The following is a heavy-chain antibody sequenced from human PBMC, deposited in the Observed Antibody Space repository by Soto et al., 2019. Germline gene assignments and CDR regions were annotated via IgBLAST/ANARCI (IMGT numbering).Heavy chain of an antibody. CDR1: GFTFSSYG. CDR3: ARVYSSSWYRDFYYYMDV. V-gene: IGHV3-33*01. Sequence: QVQLVESGGGVAQPGRSLRLSCAASGFTFSSYGMHWVRQAPGKGLEWVAVIWYDGSNKYYADSVKGRFTISRDNSKNTLYLQMNSLRAEDTAVYYCARVYSSSWYRDFYYYMDVWGKGTTVTVSS. J-gene: IGHJ6*03. D-gene: IGHD6-13*01. CDR2: IWYDGSNK.